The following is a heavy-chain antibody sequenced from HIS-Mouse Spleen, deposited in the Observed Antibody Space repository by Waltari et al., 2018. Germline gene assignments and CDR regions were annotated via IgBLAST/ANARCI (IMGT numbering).Heavy chain of an antibody. J-gene: IGHJ2*01. V-gene: IGHV4-39*07. D-gene: IGHD6-13*01. CDR3: AREIPYSSSWYDWYFDL. CDR2: IYYSGST. Sequence: QLQLQESGPGLVKPSETLSLTCTVSGGSISSSSYYWGWTRQPPGKGLEWVGCIYYSGSTYYNPSLKSRVTISVDTSKNQFSLKLSSVTAADTAVYYCAREIPYSSSWYDWYFDLWGRGTLVTVSS. CDR1: GGSISSSSYY.